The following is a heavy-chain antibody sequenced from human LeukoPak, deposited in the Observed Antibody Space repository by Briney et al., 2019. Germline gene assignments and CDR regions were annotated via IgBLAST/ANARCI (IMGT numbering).Heavy chain of an antibody. D-gene: IGHD3-22*01. Sequence: TGESLKISWEGSGYSFTSQWISWVRKMHGKGLEWMGTIDPTDSYTNYCPSFQGNVTISADKSISTAYLQWSSLKASDTAMYYCARQRYYYDFSGYYHDYWGQGTLVIVSA. CDR2: IDPTDSYT. CDR1: GYSFTSQW. CDR3: ARQRYYYDFSGYYHDY. J-gene: IGHJ4*02. V-gene: IGHV5-10-1*01.